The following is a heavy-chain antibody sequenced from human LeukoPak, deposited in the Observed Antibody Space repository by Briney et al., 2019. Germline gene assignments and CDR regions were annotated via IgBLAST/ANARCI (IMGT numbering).Heavy chain of an antibody. CDR1: GFTFSSYS. V-gene: IGHV3-23*01. Sequence: PGGSLRLSCAASGFTFSSYSMNWVRQAPAKALEWVSGVSTSGGSTYYADSVKGRFTISRDNSKNTLHLQMNSLRAEDTAIYYCAKQAYDSPRTDFDYWGQGTLVTVSS. D-gene: IGHD3-22*01. CDR2: VSTSGGST. CDR3: AKQAYDSPRTDFDY. J-gene: IGHJ4*02.